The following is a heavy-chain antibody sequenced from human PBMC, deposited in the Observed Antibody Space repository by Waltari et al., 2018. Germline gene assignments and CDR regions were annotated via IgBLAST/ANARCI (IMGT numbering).Heavy chain of an antibody. CDR3: ARCHYDFWSGQ. V-gene: IGHV4-38-2*01. Sequence: QVQLQESGPGVVKPSETMSLTCDVSGYAISRGYHWGWIRRAQGKGLEWIGSIYHSGSTYYNPSLKSRVTISVDTSKNQFSLKLSSVTAADTAVYYCARCHYDFWSGQWGQGTMVTVSS. D-gene: IGHD3-3*01. CDR2: IYHSGST. J-gene: IGHJ3*01. CDR1: GYAISRGYH.